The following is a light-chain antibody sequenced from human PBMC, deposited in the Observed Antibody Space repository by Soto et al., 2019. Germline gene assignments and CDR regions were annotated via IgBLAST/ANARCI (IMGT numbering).Light chain of an antibody. CDR2: EVR. CDR3: SLYTSSSTFA. V-gene: IGLV2-18*01. J-gene: IGLJ1*01. Sequence: SVLTQPRSVCGSPGQSVTISCTGTNSDLGRYNPVSWYQQPPGTAPKLLSYEVRNRPPGVPDRSSGSKSANTASLTISGLQAEDEADYYCSLYTSSSTFAFGTGTKVTAL. CDR1: NSDLGRYNP.